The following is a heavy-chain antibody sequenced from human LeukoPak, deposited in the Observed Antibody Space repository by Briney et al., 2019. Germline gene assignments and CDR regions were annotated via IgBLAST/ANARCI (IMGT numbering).Heavy chain of an antibody. CDR3: ARAVSSGTDY. V-gene: IGHV3-21*01. CDR2: ISSSSSYI. J-gene: IGHJ4*02. D-gene: IGHD6-19*01. CDR1: GFTFSSYA. Sequence: GGSLRLSCAASGFTFSSYAMSWVRQAPANGLEWVSSISSSSSYIYYADSVKGRFTISRDNAKNSLYLQMNSLRAEDTAVYYCARAVSSGTDYWGQGTLVTVSS.